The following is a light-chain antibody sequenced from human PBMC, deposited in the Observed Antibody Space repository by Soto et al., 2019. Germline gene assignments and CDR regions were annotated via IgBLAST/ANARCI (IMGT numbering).Light chain of an antibody. J-gene: IGLJ2*01. CDR1: SSDVGGYNY. V-gene: IGLV2-14*01. CDR3: SSYTSSSTVV. Sequence: QSALTQPASVSGSPGQSITISCTGTSSDVGGYNYVSWYQQHPGKAPKLMIYAVSNRPSGVSNRFSGSKSVDTASLTISGLQAEDEADYHCSSYTSSSTVVFGGGTKRTVL. CDR2: AVS.